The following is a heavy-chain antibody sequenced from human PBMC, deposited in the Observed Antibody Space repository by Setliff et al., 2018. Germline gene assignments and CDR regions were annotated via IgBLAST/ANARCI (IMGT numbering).Heavy chain of an antibody. D-gene: IGHD5-18*01. CDR1: GFTFSDYY. CDR2: ISSSGSTI. J-gene: IGHJ4*02. Sequence: PGGSLRLSCAASGFTFSDYYMSWIRQAPGKGLEWVSYISSSGSTIYYADSVKGRSTISRDNAKNSLYLQMNSLRVEDTAVYYCARDSVGYSYGYYFDYWGQGTLVTVSS. V-gene: IGHV3-11*01. CDR3: ARDSVGYSYGYYFDY.